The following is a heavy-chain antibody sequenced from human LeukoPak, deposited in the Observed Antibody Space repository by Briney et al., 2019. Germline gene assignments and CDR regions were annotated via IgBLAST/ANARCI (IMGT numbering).Heavy chain of an antibody. J-gene: IGHJ4*02. CDR3: AKRDSSGSYEGDY. CDR2: ITENGDST. CDR1: GFTFSSYA. D-gene: IGHD1-26*01. V-gene: IGHV3-23*01. Sequence: GGSLRLSCAASGFTFSSYAMSWVRQAPGKGLEWVSGITENGDSTYYADSVKGRFTISRDNSKNTLFLQMNSLRAEDTAVYYCAKRDSSGSYEGDYWGQGTLVTVSS.